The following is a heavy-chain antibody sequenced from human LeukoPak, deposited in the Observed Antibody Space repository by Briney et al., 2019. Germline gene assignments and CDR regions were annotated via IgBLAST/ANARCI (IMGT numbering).Heavy chain of an antibody. Sequence: GGSLRLSCVASGFTYRRYSMNWVRQAPGKGLEWVSSISSSSSYIYYADSVKGRFTISRDNAKNSLYLQMNSLRAEDTAVYYCARDLPYSGSSPFDYWGQGTLVTVSS. CDR1: GFTYRRYS. V-gene: IGHV3-21*01. CDR3: ARDLPYSGSSPFDY. CDR2: ISSSSSYI. J-gene: IGHJ4*02. D-gene: IGHD1-26*01.